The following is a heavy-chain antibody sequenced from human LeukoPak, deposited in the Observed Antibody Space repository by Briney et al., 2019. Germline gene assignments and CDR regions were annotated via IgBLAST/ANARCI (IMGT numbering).Heavy chain of an antibody. CDR3: ARVIAVAGIGWFDP. V-gene: IGHV4-59*01. CDR1: GGSISSYY. Sequence: SETLSLTCTVSGGSISSYYWGWIRQPPGKGLEWIGYIYYSGSTNYNPSLKGRVTISVDTSKNQFSLKLSSVTAADTAVYYCARVIAVAGIGWFDPWGQGTLVTVSS. J-gene: IGHJ5*02. CDR2: IYYSGST. D-gene: IGHD6-19*01.